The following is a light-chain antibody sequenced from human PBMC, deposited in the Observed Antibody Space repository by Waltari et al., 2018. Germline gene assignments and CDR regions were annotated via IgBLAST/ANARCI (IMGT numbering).Light chain of an antibody. CDR1: QHIGGY. Sequence: DIQLTPPPSHLPVSVGHRITLACRASQHIGGYLNWYQHQPGRAPKLLIYRTTILTTGVPSRFSGGASRTDYTLTITNLQPEDIATYYCQYYDNLPMFTFGPGTKVEIK. CDR3: QYYDNLPMFT. CDR2: RTT. V-gene: IGKV1-33*01. J-gene: IGKJ2*01.